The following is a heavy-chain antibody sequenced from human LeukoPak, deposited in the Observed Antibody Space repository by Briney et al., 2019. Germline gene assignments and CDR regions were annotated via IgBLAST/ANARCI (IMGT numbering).Heavy chain of an antibody. CDR1: SGSISTSNYY. CDR3: ALDYYDSSGLVY. Sequence: TSSETLSLTCTVSSGSISTSNYYWGCVRQPPGKAQEWIGNIFYTGSTYYSPSLKRRVTISLDTSKNQLSLRLNSVTAADTVEYYGALDYYDSSGLVYWGQGTLVSVSS. V-gene: IGHV4-39*07. CDR2: IFYTGST. J-gene: IGHJ4*02. D-gene: IGHD3-22*01.